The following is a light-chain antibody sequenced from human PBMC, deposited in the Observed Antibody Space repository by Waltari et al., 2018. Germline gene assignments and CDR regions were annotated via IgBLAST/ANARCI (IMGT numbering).Light chain of an antibody. CDR1: QSFSNW. V-gene: IGKV1-5*03. CDR3: QQYDSNPLT. CDR2: KTS. Sequence: DIQMTQSPSTLHASVGDSVTITCRASQSFSNWLAWYQQKPGKAPKLLIYKTSTLESGVPSRFSGSGSGTEFTLTISSLQPDDFASYYCQQYDSNPLTFGGGTKVEV. J-gene: IGKJ4*01.